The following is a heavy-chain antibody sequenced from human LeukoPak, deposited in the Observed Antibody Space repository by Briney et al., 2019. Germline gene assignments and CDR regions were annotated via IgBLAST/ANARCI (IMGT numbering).Heavy chain of an antibody. V-gene: IGHV4-39*01. CDR2: FYYGST. CDR1: GGSVSSSTYY. CDR3: AGHLFVVS. D-gene: IGHD2-21*01. Sequence: ASETLSLTCTVSGGSVSSSTYYWGWIRQPPGKGLEWIGSFYYGSTSYNASLKGRVTISADTSENTLSLSLSSVTAADTGVYYCAGHLFVVSWGQGTLVTVSS. J-gene: IGHJ5*02.